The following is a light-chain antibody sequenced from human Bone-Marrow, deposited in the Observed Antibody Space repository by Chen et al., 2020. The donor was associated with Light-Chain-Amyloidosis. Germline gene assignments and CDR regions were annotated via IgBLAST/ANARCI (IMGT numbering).Light chain of an antibody. V-gene: IGLV3-25*03. CDR1: ALPKQY. Sequence: YELTQPPSVSVSPGQTARITCSGDALPKQYAYWYQQKPGQAPVLVIYKDSERPSGIPERFSGSSSGTTVTLTISGVQAEDEADYYCQSADSSGTYVVFGGGTKLTVL. J-gene: IGLJ2*01. CDR2: KDS. CDR3: QSADSSGTYVV.